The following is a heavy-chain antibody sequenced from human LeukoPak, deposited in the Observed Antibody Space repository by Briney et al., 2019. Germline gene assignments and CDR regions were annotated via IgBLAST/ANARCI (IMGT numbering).Heavy chain of an antibody. V-gene: IGHV3-30*02. CDR3: AKLADGDQVVITQKAIDY. D-gene: IGHD3-22*01. Sequence: GGSPRLSCAASGFTFSSYGMHWVRQAPGKGLEWVAFIRYDGSNKYYADSVKGRFTISRDNSKNTLYLQMNSLRAEDTAVYYCAKLADGDQVVITQKAIDYWGQGTLVTVSS. J-gene: IGHJ4*02. CDR2: IRYDGSNK. CDR1: GFTFSSYG.